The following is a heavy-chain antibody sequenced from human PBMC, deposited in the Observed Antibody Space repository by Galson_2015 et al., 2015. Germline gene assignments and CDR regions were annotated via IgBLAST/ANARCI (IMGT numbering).Heavy chain of an antibody. CDR2: ISYDGSNK. V-gene: IGHV3-30*01. J-gene: IGHJ4*02. Sequence: SLRLSCAASGFTFSSYAMHWVRQAPGKGLEWVAVISYDGSNKYYADSVKGRFTISRDNSKNTLYLQMNSLRAEDTAVYYCARDWAERYFDWLHPGYWGQETLVTVSS. CDR3: ARDWAERYFDWLHPGY. CDR1: GFTFSSYA. D-gene: IGHD3-9*01.